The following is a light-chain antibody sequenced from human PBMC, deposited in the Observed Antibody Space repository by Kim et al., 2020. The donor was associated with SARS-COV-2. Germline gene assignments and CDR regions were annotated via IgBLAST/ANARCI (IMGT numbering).Light chain of an antibody. V-gene: IGKV3-15*01. CDR2: GAS. CDR3: QQYNDWPPIT. CDR1: QSVSSN. Sequence: SPGERVPLPCRASQSVSSNLAWYQQKPGQPPRLLISGASTRATGIPARFSGRGSGTEFTLTISSLQSEDFAVYYCQQYNDWPPITFGQGTRLEIK. J-gene: IGKJ5*01.